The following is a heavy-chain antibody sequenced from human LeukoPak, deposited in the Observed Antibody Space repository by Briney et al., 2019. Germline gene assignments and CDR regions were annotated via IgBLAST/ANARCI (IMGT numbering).Heavy chain of an antibody. J-gene: IGHJ4*02. CDR2: IDSSGVYM. CDR3: AKDLRSSADSKMGAADY. D-gene: IGHD1-26*01. CDR1: GFTFNTYS. Sequence: RGSLRLSCAASGFTFNTYSMNSARQAPGQGLEWVSSIDSSGVYMFYAASVQGRFNISRNNAKDSLYLQMNSLGVEDTAVYYCAKDLRSSADSKMGAADYWGQGTLVTVSS. V-gene: IGHV3-21*06.